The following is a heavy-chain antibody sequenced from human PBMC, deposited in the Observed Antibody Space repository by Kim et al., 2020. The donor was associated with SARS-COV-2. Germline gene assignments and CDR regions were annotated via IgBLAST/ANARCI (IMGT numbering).Heavy chain of an antibody. J-gene: IGHJ2*01. CDR3: ARRIGAAATTVGYFDL. V-gene: IGHV3-21*01. Sequence: FSDNNIDWIRRAPGKGLEWVSSISSSSSYVYYADSLKGRFTISRDNAQHALYLQMDSLRAEDTAVYYCARRIGAAATTVGYFDLWGRGSLV. CDR1: FSDNN. D-gene: IGHD6-25*01. CDR2: ISSSSSYV.